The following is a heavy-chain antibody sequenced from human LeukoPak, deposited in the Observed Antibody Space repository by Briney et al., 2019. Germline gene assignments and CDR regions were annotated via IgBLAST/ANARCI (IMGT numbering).Heavy chain of an antibody. Sequence: ASVKVSCKASGYTFTNYAIHWVRQAPGQRLEWMGWINAGNGNTEYSQNLQDRVTITRDTSATTAYMELRSLRSEDTAVYYCARSYYDILTGSVRNWFDPWGQGTLVTVSS. V-gene: IGHV1-3*01. D-gene: IGHD3-9*01. CDR1: GYTFTNYA. CDR3: ARSYYDILTGSVRNWFDP. J-gene: IGHJ5*02. CDR2: INAGNGNT.